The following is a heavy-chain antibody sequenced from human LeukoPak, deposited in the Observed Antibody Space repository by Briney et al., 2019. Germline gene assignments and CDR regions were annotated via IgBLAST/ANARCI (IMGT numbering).Heavy chain of an antibody. J-gene: IGHJ5*02. CDR1: GGTFSSYA. D-gene: IGHD6-19*01. CDR2: INTNTGNP. CDR3: ARDPPYSSGWYRAHNWFDP. Sequence: GASVKVSCKASGGTFSSYAISWVRQAPGQGLEWMGWINTNTGNPTYAQGFTGRFVFSLDTSVSTAYLQISSLKAEDTAVYYCARDPPYSSGWYRAHNWFDPWGQGTLVTVSS. V-gene: IGHV7-4-1*02.